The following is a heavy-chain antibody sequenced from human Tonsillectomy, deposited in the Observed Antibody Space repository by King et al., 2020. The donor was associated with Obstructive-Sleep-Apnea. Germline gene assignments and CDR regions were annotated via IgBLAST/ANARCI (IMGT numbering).Heavy chain of an antibody. V-gene: IGHV3-21*01. CDR1: GFTFSNYN. J-gene: IGHJ4*02. CDR2: ITSTSSYK. CDR3: ARETVANYYFDY. D-gene: IGHD4-23*01. Sequence: DVQLVESGGGLVKPGGSLRLSCAASGFTFSNYNVHWVRQAPGRGLEWVSSITSTSSYKHYADSLKGRFTISRDNDKNTLYLQMNSLRAEDTAINFCARETVANYYFDYWGQGALVTVSS.